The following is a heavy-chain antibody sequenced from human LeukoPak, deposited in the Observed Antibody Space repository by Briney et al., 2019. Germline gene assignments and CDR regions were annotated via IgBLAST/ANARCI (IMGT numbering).Heavy chain of an antibody. V-gene: IGHV3-21*01. J-gene: IGHJ4*02. CDR1: GFTFSSYS. CDR2: ISSSSGYI. CDR3: TSARDQLFDY. Sequence: GGSLRISCAASGFTFSSYSMNWVRQDPGEGLEWVSSISSSSGYIYYADSVKGRFTISRDNAKNSLYLQMNSLRAADTAVYYSTSARDQLFDYWGQGTLVTVSS. D-gene: IGHD2-2*01.